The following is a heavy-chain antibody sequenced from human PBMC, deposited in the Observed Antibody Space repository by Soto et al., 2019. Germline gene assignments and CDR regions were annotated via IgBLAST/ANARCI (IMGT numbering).Heavy chain of an antibody. Sequence: QVQLVQSGAEVKKPGSSVKVSCKASGGTFSSYTISWVRQAPGQGLEWMGRIIPILGIANYAQKFQGRVTITADKSTSTAYMELSSLRSEDTAGYYCATLLGYCSGGSCRGDYWGQGTLVTVSS. D-gene: IGHD2-15*01. J-gene: IGHJ4*02. CDR1: GGTFSSYT. CDR2: IIPILGIA. V-gene: IGHV1-69*02. CDR3: ATLLGYCSGGSCRGDY.